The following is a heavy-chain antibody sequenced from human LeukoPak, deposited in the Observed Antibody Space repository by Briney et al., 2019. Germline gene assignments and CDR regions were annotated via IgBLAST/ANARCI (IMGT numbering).Heavy chain of an antibody. J-gene: IGHJ5*02. Sequence: GGSLRLSCAASGFTFDDYGMSWVRQAPGKGLEWVSGINWNGGNTGYADSVRGRFTISRDNAENSLYLQMNSLRAEDTALYYCAREPQPPWELLGNNWFDPWGQGTLVTVSS. CDR1: GFTFDDYG. CDR2: INWNGGNT. D-gene: IGHD1-26*01. V-gene: IGHV3-20*04. CDR3: AREPQPPWELLGNNWFDP.